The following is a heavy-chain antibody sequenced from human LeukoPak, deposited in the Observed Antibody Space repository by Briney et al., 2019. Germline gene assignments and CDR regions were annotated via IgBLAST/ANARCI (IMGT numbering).Heavy chain of an antibody. CDR2: IIPIFGTA. Sequence: SVKVSCKASGGTFSSYAISWVRQAPGQGLEWMGGIIPIFGTANYAQKFQGRVTITTDESTSTAYMELSSLRSEDTAVYYCAREGGSYYNWFDPWGQGTLVTVSS. D-gene: IGHD1-26*01. CDR3: AREGGSYYNWFDP. J-gene: IGHJ5*02. V-gene: IGHV1-69*05. CDR1: GGTFSSYA.